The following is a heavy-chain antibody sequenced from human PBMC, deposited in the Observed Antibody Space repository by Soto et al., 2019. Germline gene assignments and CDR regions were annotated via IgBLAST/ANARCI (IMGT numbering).Heavy chain of an antibody. CDR2: IIPIFGTA. V-gene: IGHV1-69*06. CDR3: ATVRPNITMIVVAHAFDI. J-gene: IGHJ3*02. D-gene: IGHD3-22*01. CDR1: GGTFSSYA. Sequence: GASVKVSCKASGGTFSSYAISWVRQAPGQGLEWMGGIIPIFGTANYAQKFQGRVTITADKSTSTAYMELSSLRSEDTAVYYCATVRPNITMIVVAHAFDIWGQGTMVT.